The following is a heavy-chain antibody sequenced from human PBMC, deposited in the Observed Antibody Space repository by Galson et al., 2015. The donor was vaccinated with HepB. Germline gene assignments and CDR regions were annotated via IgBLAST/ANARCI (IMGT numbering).Heavy chain of an antibody. CDR1: GFTFSSYG. J-gene: IGHJ4*02. Sequence: SLRLSCAASGFTFSSYGMHWVRQAPGKGLEWVAVISYDGSNKYYADSVKGRFTISRDNSKNTLYLQMNSLRAEDTAVYYYANGYCSGGSCRRGGSLDYWGQGTLVTVSS. V-gene: IGHV3-30*18. D-gene: IGHD2-15*01. CDR2: ISYDGSNK. CDR3: ANGYCSGGSCRRGGSLDY.